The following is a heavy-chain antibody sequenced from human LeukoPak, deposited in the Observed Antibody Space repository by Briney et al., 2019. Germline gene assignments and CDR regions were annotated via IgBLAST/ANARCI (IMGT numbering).Heavy chain of an antibody. CDR2: IWYDGSNK. CDR1: GFTFSSYG. Sequence: GRSLRLSCAASGFTFSSYGMHWVRQAPGKGLEWVAIIWYDGSNKYFADSVKGRFTISRDNSKNTVYLQVNSLRAEDTAVYYCARNPYSGSGTYPPFDYWGQGTLVTASS. D-gene: IGHD3-10*01. CDR3: ARNPYSGSGTYPPFDY. J-gene: IGHJ4*02. V-gene: IGHV3-33*01.